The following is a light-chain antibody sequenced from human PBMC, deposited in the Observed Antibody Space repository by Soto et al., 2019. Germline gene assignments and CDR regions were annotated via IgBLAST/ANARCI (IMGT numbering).Light chain of an antibody. Sequence: DIQMTQSPSSVSASVGDRVTITCRASQGSSSWSAWYQQKPWKAPKILISDASSLQSGVPSRFSGKPSSKDFTLTISSMQPEEFASDNRQQDNCFAITSAPGTRPEI. CDR1: QGSSSW. CDR3: QQDNCFAIT. V-gene: IGKV1-12*01. CDR2: DAS. J-gene: IGKJ5*01.